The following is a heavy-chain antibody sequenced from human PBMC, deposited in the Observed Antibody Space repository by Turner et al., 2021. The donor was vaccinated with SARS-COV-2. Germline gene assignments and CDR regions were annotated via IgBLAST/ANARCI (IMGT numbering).Heavy chain of an antibody. J-gene: IGHJ6*02. D-gene: IGHD1-1*01. CDR3: SMGRDDLNMHV. CDR1: GYNFSDHY. CDR2: INPDNGDS. Sequence: QLQLVLSGVEVKKPGASVKVSCRASGYNFSDHYIHWVRQAPGQGLEWMGWINPDNGDSYHAQKFQGRITMTRDTSLNTAYMKLITLRSDDTAEYYCSMGRDDLNMHVWGQGTMVIVSS. V-gene: IGHV1-2*02.